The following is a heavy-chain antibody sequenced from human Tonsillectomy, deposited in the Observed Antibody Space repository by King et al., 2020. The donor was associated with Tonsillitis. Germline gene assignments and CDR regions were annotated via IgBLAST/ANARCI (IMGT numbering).Heavy chain of an antibody. J-gene: IGHJ4*02. CDR3: TTGFGYGSGSYYRGY. V-gene: IGHV3-15*01. Sequence: VQLVESGGGLVKPGGSLRLSCAASGFTLNNAWLSWVRQTPGKGLEWIGRIRSQRNGGTADYAAPVKGRFIISRDESENTLYLQMNSVNTEVTGVYYCTTGFGYGSGSYYRGYWGQGTLVTVSS. CDR1: GFTLNNAW. D-gene: IGHD3-10*01. CDR2: IRSQRNGGTA.